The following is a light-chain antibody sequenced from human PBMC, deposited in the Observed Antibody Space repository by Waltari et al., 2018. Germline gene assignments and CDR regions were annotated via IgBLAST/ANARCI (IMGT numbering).Light chain of an antibody. J-gene: IGLJ3*02. V-gene: IGLV2-14*03. CDR3: SSQTLDGVVL. Sequence: QSALTQPASVSGSPGQSITISCIGVGSAIDGSDFVSWYQHHPGKAPHVIIYVVNNRPSGISDRFSASKSANPASLTISGLQSEDEGDYYCSSQTLDGVVLFGGGTRVTV. CDR1: GSAIDGSDF. CDR2: VVN.